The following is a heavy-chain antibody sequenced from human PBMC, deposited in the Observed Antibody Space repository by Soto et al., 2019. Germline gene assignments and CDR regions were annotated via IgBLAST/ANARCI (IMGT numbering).Heavy chain of an antibody. D-gene: IGHD3-10*01. CDR2: ISGSGGST. J-gene: IGHJ5*02. Sequence: GGSLRLSCAASGFTFSSYAMSWVRQAPGKGLEWVSAISGSGGSTYYADSVKGRFTISRDNSKNTLYLQMNSLRAEDTAVYYCAKEFLLWFGDAGRFDPWGQGTLVTVSS. CDR1: GFTFSSYA. V-gene: IGHV3-23*01. CDR3: AKEFLLWFGDAGRFDP.